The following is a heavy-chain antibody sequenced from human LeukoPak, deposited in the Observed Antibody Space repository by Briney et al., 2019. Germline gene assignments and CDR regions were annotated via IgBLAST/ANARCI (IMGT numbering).Heavy chain of an antibody. Sequence: GGSLRLSCAASGFTFSSYAMHWVRQAPGKGLEWVAVISYDGSNKYYADSVKGRFTISTDNSKNTLYLQMNSLRAEDTAVYYCARDGHRDIVVVPAAAFFDYWGQGTLVTVSS. CDR1: GFTFSSYA. V-gene: IGHV3-30*01. J-gene: IGHJ4*02. D-gene: IGHD2-2*01. CDR3: ARDGHRDIVVVPAAAFFDY. CDR2: ISYDGSNK.